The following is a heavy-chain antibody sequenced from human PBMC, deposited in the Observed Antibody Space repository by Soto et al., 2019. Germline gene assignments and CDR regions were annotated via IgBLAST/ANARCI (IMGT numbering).Heavy chain of an antibody. CDR1: GGSISSYY. CDR3: ARQNYDILTGYYSHFDY. J-gene: IGHJ4*02. D-gene: IGHD3-9*01. V-gene: IGHV4-59*08. CDR2: IYYSGST. Sequence: SETLSLTCTVSGGSISSYYWSWIRQPPGKGLEWIGYIYYSGSTNYNPSLKSRVTISVDTSKNQFSLKLSSVTAADTAVYYCARQNYDILTGYYSHFDYWGQGTLVTVSS.